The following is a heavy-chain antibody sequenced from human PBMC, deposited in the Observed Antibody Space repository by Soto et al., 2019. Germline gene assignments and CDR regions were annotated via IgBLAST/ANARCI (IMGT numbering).Heavy chain of an antibody. V-gene: IGHV4-31*03. Sequence: QVQLQESGPGLVKPSQTLSLTCTVSGGSISSGGYCWSWIRQHPGEGLEWIGFMYNGGSTSYNPSLKSRATISVATSTNQFSRTLRSVTAADTAVYYCARGGDTTKVDYWGQGTLVTVSS. J-gene: IGHJ4*02. CDR3: ARGGDTTKVDY. D-gene: IGHD3-16*01. CDR2: MYNGGST. CDR1: GGSISSGGYC.